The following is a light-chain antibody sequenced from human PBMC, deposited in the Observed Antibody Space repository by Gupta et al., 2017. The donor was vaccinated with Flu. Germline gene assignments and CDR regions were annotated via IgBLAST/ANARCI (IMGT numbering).Light chain of an antibody. CDR3: QAWDSTTGV. Sequence: SPGQTASITCSGDNLGDKYASWYQQKPVQYPVLVIYKDTKRPSGIPERFSGSNSGNTATLTISGTQAMDEADYYCQAWDSTTGVFGTGTKVTVL. CDR1: NLGDKY. V-gene: IGLV3-1*01. J-gene: IGLJ1*01. CDR2: KDT.